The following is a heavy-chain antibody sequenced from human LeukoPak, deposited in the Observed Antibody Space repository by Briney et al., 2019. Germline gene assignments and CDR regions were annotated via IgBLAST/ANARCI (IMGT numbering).Heavy chain of an antibody. V-gene: IGHV4-59*01. CDR1: GGSISSYY. CDR2: THYSGST. CDR3: ASGYCGGACQLGGVDM. Sequence: PSETLSLTCTVSGGSISSYYWSWLRQPPGKGLEYIGYTHYSGSTNYNPSLKSRVTISLDTSGNQFSLKLSSMTAADTAVYYCASGYCGGACQLGGVDMWGQGTMVTVSS. J-gene: IGHJ3*02. D-gene: IGHD2-21*02.